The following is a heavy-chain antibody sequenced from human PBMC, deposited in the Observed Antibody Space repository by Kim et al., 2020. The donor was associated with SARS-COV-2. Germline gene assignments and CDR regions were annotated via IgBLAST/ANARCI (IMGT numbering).Heavy chain of an antibody. V-gene: IGHV1-18*01. CDR2: ISAYNGNT. D-gene: IGHD3-16*01. J-gene: IGHJ4*02. Sequence: ASVKVSCKASGYTFTSYSIGWVRQAPGQGLEWMGRISAYNGNTNYAQKFQGRVTMTTDTSTTTAYMELRSLRSDDTALYYCARDATGGVRPIWSSYWGQGTLVTVSS. CDR3: ARDATGGVRPIWSSY. CDR1: GYTFTSYS.